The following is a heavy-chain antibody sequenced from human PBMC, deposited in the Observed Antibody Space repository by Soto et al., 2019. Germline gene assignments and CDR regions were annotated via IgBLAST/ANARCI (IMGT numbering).Heavy chain of an antibody. CDR1: VGCFRVYY. Sequence: PSETLCVTCAFCVGCFRVYYWSWIRQPPGKGLEWIGEINHSGSTNYNPSLKSRVTISVDTSKNQFSLKLSSVTAADTAVYYCARGFRFGYSSSAVCGMDVWGQGTTVTVSS. CDR3: ARGFRFGYSSSAVCGMDV. CDR2: INHSGST. D-gene: IGHD6-13*01. V-gene: IGHV4-34*01. J-gene: IGHJ6*01.